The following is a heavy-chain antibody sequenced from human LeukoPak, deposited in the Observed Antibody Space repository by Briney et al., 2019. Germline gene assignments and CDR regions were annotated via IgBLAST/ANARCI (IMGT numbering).Heavy chain of an antibody. CDR2: IWYDGSKK. CDR3: AKHRFESGGYHSTD. CDR1: GFTFSSYG. V-gene: IGHV3-33*06. J-gene: IGHJ4*02. Sequence: GGSLRLSCAASGFTFSSYGMHWVRQVPGKGLEWVAIIWYDGSKKYYADSVKGRFTISRDNSKNTLYLQMNSLRDEDTAVHYCAKHRFESGGYHSTDWGQGTLVTVSS. D-gene: IGHD3-22*01.